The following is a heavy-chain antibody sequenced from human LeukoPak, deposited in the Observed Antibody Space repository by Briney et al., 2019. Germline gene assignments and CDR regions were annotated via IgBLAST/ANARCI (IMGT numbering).Heavy chain of an antibody. D-gene: IGHD3-16*01. Sequence: PSETLSLTCTVSGGSISSYYWSWIRQPPGKGLEWIGYIYYSGSTNYNPSLKSRVTISVDTSKNQFSLKLSSVTAADTALYYCARDRSSAYYRDYFDYWGQGILVTVFS. CDR3: ARDRSSAYYRDYFDY. V-gene: IGHV4-59*12. CDR2: IYYSGST. J-gene: IGHJ4*02. CDR1: GGSISSYY.